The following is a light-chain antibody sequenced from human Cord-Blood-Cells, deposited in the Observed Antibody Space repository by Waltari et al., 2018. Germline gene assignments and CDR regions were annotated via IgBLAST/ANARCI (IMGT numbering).Light chain of an antibody. CDR3: QQCYSTPRT. Sequence: DIKMTQSPSSLSASVGDRVTITCRASQSISSYLNWYQQKPGKAPKLLIYAASSLQSGVPSRFSGSGSATDFTLTISSLQPEDFATYYCQQCYSTPRTFGQGTKVEIK. CDR1: QSISSY. J-gene: IGKJ1*01. V-gene: IGKV1-39*01. CDR2: AAS.